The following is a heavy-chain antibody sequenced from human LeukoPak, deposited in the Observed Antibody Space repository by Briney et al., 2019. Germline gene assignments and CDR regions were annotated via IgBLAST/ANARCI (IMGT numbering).Heavy chain of an antibody. CDR1: GFTFSSYE. Sequence: PGGSLRLSCAASGFTFSSYEVNWVRQAPGKGLEWLGGVDYTGNVFYTPSLKSRVTIFVDTSKNQFSLSMTSVIAADTAVYYCARHRTGYSRNWYPFPDVLDSWGQGTLVSVSS. CDR3: ARHRTGYSRNWYPFPDVLDS. V-gene: IGHV4-59*05. D-gene: IGHD6-13*01. J-gene: IGHJ4*02. CDR2: VDYTGNV.